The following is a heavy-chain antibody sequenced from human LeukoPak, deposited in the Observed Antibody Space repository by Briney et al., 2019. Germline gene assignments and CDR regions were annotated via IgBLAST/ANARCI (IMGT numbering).Heavy chain of an antibody. Sequence: HGESLKISCKGSGYSFTNYWIAWVRQMPGKGLEWMGIIYPGDSDTRYSPSFQGQVTISADKSISTAYLQWSSLKASDTAMYYCARRSTVLAPFDYWGRGTLVTVSS. CDR3: ARRSTVLAPFDY. V-gene: IGHV5-51*01. CDR1: GYSFTNYW. CDR2: IYPGDSDT. D-gene: IGHD4-23*01. J-gene: IGHJ4*02.